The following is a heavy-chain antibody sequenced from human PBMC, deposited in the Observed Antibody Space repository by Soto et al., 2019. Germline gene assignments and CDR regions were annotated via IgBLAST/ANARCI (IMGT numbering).Heavy chain of an antibody. CDR1: GFTFSTYG. J-gene: IGHJ3*01. Sequence: QVPLVESGGGVVQPGRSLRLSCAASGFTFSTYGMHWVRQAPGTGLEWVAIIWYDGSNEHYADSVKGRFTISRDNSKNTLYMQMNSLGAEDTAVYYCARYNIAICAFDLWGQGTMVTVSS. CDR2: IWYDGSNE. D-gene: IGHD2-21*01. CDR3: ARYNIAICAFDL. V-gene: IGHV3-33*01.